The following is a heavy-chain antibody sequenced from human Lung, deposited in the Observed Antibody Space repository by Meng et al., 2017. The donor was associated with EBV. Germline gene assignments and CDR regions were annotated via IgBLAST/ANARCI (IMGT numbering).Heavy chain of an antibody. V-gene: IGHV4-31*03. Sequence: VQAQESAPGLVKPSQTLSRTCTVSGGSISSGGYYWSWIRQHPGTGLEWTGYIYYSGSTYYNPSLKNRVTISVDTSKNQFSLKLSSVTAADTAVYYCATGRIGLLWFGELGYWGQGTLVTVSS. D-gene: IGHD3-10*01. J-gene: IGHJ4*02. CDR1: GGSISSGGYY. CDR3: ATGRIGLLWFGELGY. CDR2: IYYSGST.